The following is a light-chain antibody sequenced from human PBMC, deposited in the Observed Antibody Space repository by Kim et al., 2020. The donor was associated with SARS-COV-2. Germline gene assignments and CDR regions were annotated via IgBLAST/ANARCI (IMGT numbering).Light chain of an antibody. J-gene: IGLJ3*02. CDR1: NLGGKS. Sequence: PGKRARMACWGNNLGGKSVHWYRQKTGQAPVLVINYNSDRPSGIPERFSGSTSGNTATLTISRVEAGDEAYYYCHVWDTSSDHWVFGGGTQLTVL. CDR2: YNS. V-gene: IGLV3-21*04. CDR3: HVWDTSSDHWV.